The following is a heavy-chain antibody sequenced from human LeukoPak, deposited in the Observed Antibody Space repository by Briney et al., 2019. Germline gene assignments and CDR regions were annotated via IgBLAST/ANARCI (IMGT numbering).Heavy chain of an antibody. CDR3: TRYNNNHFDY. J-gene: IGHJ4*02. Sequence: GGSLRLSCAGSGFTFGGYGMHWFRQAPGKGLEWVAVIAYDGSRAFYADSVKGRFTISRDNSKNTMSVQMDDLRAEDTAVYYCTRYNNNHFDYWGQGTLVTVSS. D-gene: IGHD1-14*01. CDR1: GFTFGGYG. V-gene: IGHV3-33*01. CDR2: IAYDGSRA.